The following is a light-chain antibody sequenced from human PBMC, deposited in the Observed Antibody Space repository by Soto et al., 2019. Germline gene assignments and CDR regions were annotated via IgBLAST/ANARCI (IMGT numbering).Light chain of an antibody. V-gene: IGKV4-1*01. J-gene: IGKJ4*01. CDR3: QQYYSSSY. Sequence: DIVMTQSPDSLAVSLGERATINCKSSQSVLYSSNNKNYLAWYQQKPGQPPKLLIYWASTRESGGPDRFSGSGSGTDFTLTISSLQAEDVAVYYCQQYYSSSYFGGGTKVEIK. CDR2: WAS. CDR1: QSVLYSSNNKNY.